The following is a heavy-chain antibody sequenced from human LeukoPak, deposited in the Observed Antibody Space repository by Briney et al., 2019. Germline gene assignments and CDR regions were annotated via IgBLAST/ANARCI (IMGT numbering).Heavy chain of an antibody. D-gene: IGHD3-22*01. CDR2: IRSKASNYAT. CDR1: GFTFSGSA. V-gene: IGHV3-73*01. Sequence: GGSLRLSCVVSGFTFSGSAVHWVRQASGKGLEWVGRIRSKASNYATAYAASVKGRFTISRDDSKNTAYLQMNSLKTEDTAVYYCTGDNFDSSVKFDYWGQGTLVTVSS. CDR3: TGDNFDSSVKFDY. J-gene: IGHJ4*02.